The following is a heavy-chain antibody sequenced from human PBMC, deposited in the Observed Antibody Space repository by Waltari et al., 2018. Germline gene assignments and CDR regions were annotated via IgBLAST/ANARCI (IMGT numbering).Heavy chain of an antibody. CDR3: AKMSSI. CDR2: FGWNGDTK. Sequence: EVQLMESGGGLVQPGRSLRLSCAASGFIFDDYAMHWVRQAPGKGLAWVSGFGWNGDTKVYADCVKGRFTISRDNAKNSLYLEMHSLGAEDTALYYCAKMSSIWGQGTMVTVSS. CDR1: GFIFDDYA. V-gene: IGHV3-9*01. J-gene: IGHJ3*02.